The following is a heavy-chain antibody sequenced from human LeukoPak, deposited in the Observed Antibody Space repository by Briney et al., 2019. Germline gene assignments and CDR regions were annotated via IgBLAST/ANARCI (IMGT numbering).Heavy chain of an antibody. CDR1: GGSISSGIYY. V-gene: IGHV4-39*01. D-gene: IGHD6-13*01. CDR2: IYYSGNT. CDR3: ARHVRQQLPPKAFDY. Sequence: PSETLSLTCTVSGGSISSGIYYWGWIRQPPGKGLEGIGSIYYSGNTYYNPSLKSRVTISVDTSKNQLSLKLNSVTAADTAVYYCARHVRQQLPPKAFDYWGQGTLVTVSS. J-gene: IGHJ4*02.